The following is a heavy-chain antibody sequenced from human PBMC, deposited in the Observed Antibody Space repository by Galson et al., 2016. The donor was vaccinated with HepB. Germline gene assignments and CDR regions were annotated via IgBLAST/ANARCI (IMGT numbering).Heavy chain of an antibody. Sequence: CAISGDSVPNKSATWNWIRQSPSRGLEWLGRTHYTSKWYNDYAESVKSRIIINPDTPKNQFSLQLNSVTPEDTAVYFCARDRRGTCTGGRCYYYGMDDWGQGATVTVSS. CDR3: ARDRRGTCTGGRCYYYGMDD. CDR1: GDSVPNKSAT. J-gene: IGHJ6*02. V-gene: IGHV6-1*01. CDR2: THYTSKWYN. D-gene: IGHD2-8*02.